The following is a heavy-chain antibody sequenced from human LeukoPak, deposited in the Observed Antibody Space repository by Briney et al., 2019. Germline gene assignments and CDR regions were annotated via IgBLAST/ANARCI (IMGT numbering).Heavy chain of an antibody. V-gene: IGHV3-23*01. CDR3: AKVSGWYYFDY. CDR2: ISGSGGST. CDR1: GFTFSSYA. J-gene: IGHJ4*02. D-gene: IGHD6-19*01. Sequence: PGGSLRLSCAASGFTFSSYAMSWVRQAPGKGLEWVSTISGSGGSTYYADSVGGRFTISRDNSKNTLYLQMNSLRAEDTAVFYCAKVSGWYYFDYWGQGTLVTVSS.